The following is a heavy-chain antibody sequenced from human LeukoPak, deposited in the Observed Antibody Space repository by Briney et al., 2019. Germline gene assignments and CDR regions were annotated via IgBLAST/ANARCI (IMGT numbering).Heavy chain of an antibody. Sequence: SETLSLTCTVSGGSISSYYWSWIRQPPGKGLEWIGYIYYSGSTNYNPSLKSRVTISVDTSKNQFSLKLSSVTAADTAVYYCARDVTIFGDYYYYMDVWGKGTMVTVAS. V-gene: IGHV4-59*01. D-gene: IGHD3-3*01. CDR3: ARDVTIFGDYYYYMDV. J-gene: IGHJ6*03. CDR2: IYYSGST. CDR1: GGSISSYY.